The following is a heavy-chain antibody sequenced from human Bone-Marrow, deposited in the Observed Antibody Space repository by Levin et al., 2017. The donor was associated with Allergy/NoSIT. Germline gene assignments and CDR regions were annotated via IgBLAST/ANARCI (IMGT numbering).Heavy chain of an antibody. V-gene: IGHV3-66*01. CDR2: IYSGGST. CDR3: ARDGQGHSSSPY. CDR1: GFSVSNTF. Sequence: LSLTCAASGFSVSNTFLNWVRHVPGKGLEWVSLIYSGGSTHYADSVKGRFTISRDNSRNTLYLQMNSLRVEDTAVYYCARDGQGHSSSPYWGQGTLVTVSS. J-gene: IGHJ4*02. D-gene: IGHD6-6*01.